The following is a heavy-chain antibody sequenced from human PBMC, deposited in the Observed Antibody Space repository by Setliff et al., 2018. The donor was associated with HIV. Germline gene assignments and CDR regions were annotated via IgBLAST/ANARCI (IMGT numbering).Heavy chain of an antibody. CDR3: ARGPIGGYFSNWFDP. CDR1: GGSSSSHY. D-gene: IGHD3-22*01. Sequence: LSLTCTVSGGSSSSHYWSWIRQPPGKGLEWIGYINYSGSTKFNPSLKSRVTMSLDTSKDKISLNLNSVNTADTAVYYCARGPIGGYFSNWFDPWGQGTLVTVSS. J-gene: IGHJ5*02. V-gene: IGHV4-59*11. CDR2: INYSGST.